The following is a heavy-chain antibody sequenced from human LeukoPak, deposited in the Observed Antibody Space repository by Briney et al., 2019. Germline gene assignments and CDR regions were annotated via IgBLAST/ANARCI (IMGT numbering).Heavy chain of an antibody. D-gene: IGHD6-13*01. Sequence: ESLKISCKGSGYSFNSYWIGLVREIPGKGLEWMGVIYPGDYDPRYSLSFQDKVTISAHNPITTASLAQRSLHASDTPVLYCASLIAAAGINYWRQGTLVTVSA. J-gene: IGHJ4*02. V-gene: IGHV5-51*04. CDR2: IYPGDYDP. CDR1: GYSFNSYW. CDR3: ASLIAAAGINY.